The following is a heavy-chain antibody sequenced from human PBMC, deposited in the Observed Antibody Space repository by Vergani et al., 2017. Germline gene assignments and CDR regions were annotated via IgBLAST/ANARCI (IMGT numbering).Heavy chain of an antibody. Sequence: QVQLVQSGAEVKKPGASVKVSCKASGYTFTGYYMHWVRQAPGQGLEWMGWINPNSGGTNYAQKFQGRVTMTRATSISTAYMELSRLRSDDTAVYYCASYLLVVPAAMRAGRFDPWGQGTLVTVSS. V-gene: IGHV1-2*02. CDR1: GYTFTGYY. CDR2: INPNSGGT. CDR3: ASYLLVVPAAMRAGRFDP. J-gene: IGHJ5*02. D-gene: IGHD2-2*01.